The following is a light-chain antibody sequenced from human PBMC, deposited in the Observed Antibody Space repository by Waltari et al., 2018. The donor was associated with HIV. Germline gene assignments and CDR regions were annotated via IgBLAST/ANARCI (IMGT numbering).Light chain of an antibody. CDR3: QSFDSSLTTSGVI. CDR1: SSNIGAGYD. J-gene: IGLJ2*01. V-gene: IGLV1-40*01. Sequence: QSVLTQPPSVSGAPGQRVTISCTGSSSNIGAGYDVHWYQQLPGTAPTPLIYANSSRPSGLPDRLSGSKSGSSASLAITGLQAEGEAHDDCQSFDSSLTTSGVIFGGGTKLTVL. CDR2: ANS.